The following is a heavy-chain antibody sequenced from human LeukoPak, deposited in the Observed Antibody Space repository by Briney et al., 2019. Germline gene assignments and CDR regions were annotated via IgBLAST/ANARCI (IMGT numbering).Heavy chain of an antibody. CDR3: ARSQFGELLNGFDS. V-gene: IGHV3-21*01. CDR1: GFTFSSYS. D-gene: IGHD3-10*01. Sequence: GGSLRLSCAASGFTFSSYSMNWVRQAPGKGPEWVSSISSNSNYIYYADSLKGRFTISRDNAKNSLYLQMNSLRAEDTAVYYCARSQFGELLNGFDSWGQGTLVTVSS. CDR2: ISSNSNYI. J-gene: IGHJ4*02.